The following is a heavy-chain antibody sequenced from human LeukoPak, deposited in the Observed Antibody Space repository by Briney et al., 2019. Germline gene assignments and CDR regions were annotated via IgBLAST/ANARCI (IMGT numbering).Heavy chain of an antibody. D-gene: IGHD2-15*01. Sequence: GASVKASCKPSGYTFISYGISWVRQAPGQGLEWVGWISAYKGVTDYAQKFQGRVAMTTDTSTSTVYMELMSLTFEGTAVYYCARVNDITVVAAAAPHYEYWGQGTLVTVSS. CDR3: ARVNDITVVAAAAPHYEY. CDR1: GYTFISYG. V-gene: IGHV1-18*01. CDR2: ISAYKGVT. J-gene: IGHJ4*02.